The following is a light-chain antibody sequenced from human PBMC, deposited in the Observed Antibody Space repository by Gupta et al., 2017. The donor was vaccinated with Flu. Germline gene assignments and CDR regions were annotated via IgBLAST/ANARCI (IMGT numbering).Light chain of an antibody. CDR3: QQFDDGSHIS. CDR2: ETS. V-gene: IGKV1-33*01. CDR1: DDISNY. J-gene: IGKJ3*01. Sequence: ERVVITCQANDDISNYLNWYQQQPGKAPKILIFETSSRETGVPPRFSGAGSGLTFTLTINSLQDEDNATSFCQQFDDGSHISFGPGTKVDI.